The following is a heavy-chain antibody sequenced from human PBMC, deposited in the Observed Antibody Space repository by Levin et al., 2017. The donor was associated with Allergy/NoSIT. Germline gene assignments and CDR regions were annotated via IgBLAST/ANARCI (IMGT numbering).Heavy chain of an antibody. CDR1: GFTFSSYA. Sequence: GGSLRLSCAASGFTFSSYAMHWVRQAPGKGLEWVAVISYDGSNKYYADSVKGRFTISRDNSKNTLYLQMNSLRAEDTAVYYCAREYPLVYWGQGTLVTVSS. V-gene: IGHV3-30-3*01. CDR3: AREYPLVY. CDR2: ISYDGSNK. J-gene: IGHJ4*02.